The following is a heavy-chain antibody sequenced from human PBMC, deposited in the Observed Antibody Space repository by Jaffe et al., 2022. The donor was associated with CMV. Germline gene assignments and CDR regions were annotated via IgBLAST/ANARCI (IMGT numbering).Heavy chain of an antibody. V-gene: IGHV3-7*03. J-gene: IGHJ4*02. CDR1: EFTFSGYW. Sequence: EVQLVESGGGLVQPGGSLRLSCAASEFTFSGYWMSWVRQSPGKGLEWVANIRQDGSAQFYVDSVKGRFTISRDNAKSSLYLQMNSLRVDDTAMYYCARIRGWTGTQPYYFDYWGQGTLVTVSS. CDR2: IRQDGSAQ. D-gene: IGHD1-1*01. CDR3: ARIRGWTGTQPYYFDY.